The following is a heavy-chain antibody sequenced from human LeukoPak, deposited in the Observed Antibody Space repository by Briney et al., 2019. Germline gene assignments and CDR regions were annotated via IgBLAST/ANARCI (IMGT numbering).Heavy chain of an antibody. CDR1: GGSISSGGYY. CDR3: ARGAHPRGKAHDY. V-gene: IGHV4-31*03. CDR2: IYYSGST. Sequence: SETLSLTCTVSGGSISSGGYYWSWIRQHPGKGLEWIGYIYYSGSTYYNPSLESRVTISVDTSKNQFSLKLSSVTAADTAVYYCARGAHPRGKAHDYWGQGTLVTVSS. J-gene: IGHJ4*02. D-gene: IGHD6-6*01.